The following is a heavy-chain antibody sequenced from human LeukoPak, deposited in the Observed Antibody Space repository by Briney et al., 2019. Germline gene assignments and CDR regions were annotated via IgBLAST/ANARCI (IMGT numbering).Heavy chain of an antibody. J-gene: IGHJ5*02. CDR3: ARDGSGSYYWFDP. D-gene: IGHD3-10*01. V-gene: IGHV1-24*01. CDR2: FDPEDGET. Sequence: ASVKVSCKVSGYTLTELSMHWVRQAPGKGLEWMGGFDPEDGETIYAQKFQGRVTMTEDTSTDTAYMELRSLRSDDTAVYYCARDGSGSYYWFDPWGQGTLVTVSS. CDR1: GYTLTELS.